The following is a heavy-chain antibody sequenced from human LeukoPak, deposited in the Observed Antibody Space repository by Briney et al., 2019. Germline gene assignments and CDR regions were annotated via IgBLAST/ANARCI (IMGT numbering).Heavy chain of an antibody. CDR1: GGSVSSDTYY. J-gene: IGHJ4*02. CDR2: IYYGGST. D-gene: IGHD5-18*01. V-gene: IGHV4-61*01. CDR3: ARATASRFDY. Sequence: NTSETLSLTCTVSGGSVSSDTYYWSWIRQPPGKGLEWVGCIYYGGSTNYNPSLKSRVTISVDTSKNQFSLKLSSVTAADTAVYYCARATASRFDYWGQGTLVTASS.